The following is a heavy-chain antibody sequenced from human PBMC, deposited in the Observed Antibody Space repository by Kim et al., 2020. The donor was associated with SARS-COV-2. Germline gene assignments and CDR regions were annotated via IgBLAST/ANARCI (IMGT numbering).Heavy chain of an antibody. J-gene: IGHJ2*01. CDR3: ARDREAYCGGDCYSWYFDL. CDR1: GGSISSGDYY. D-gene: IGHD2-21*02. V-gene: IGHV4-30-4*01. Sequence: SETLSLTCTVSGGSISSGDYYWSWIRQPPGKGLEWIGYIYYSGSTYYNPSLKSRVTISVDTSKNQFSLKLSSVTAADTAVYYCARDREAYCGGDCYSWYFDLWGRDTLVTVSS. CDR2: IYYSGST.